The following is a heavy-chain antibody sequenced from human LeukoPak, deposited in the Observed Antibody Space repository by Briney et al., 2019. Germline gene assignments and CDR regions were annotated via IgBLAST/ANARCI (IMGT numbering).Heavy chain of an antibody. CDR2: IKQDGSEK. D-gene: IGHD2-15*01. V-gene: IGHV3-7*01. J-gene: IGHJ4*02. CDR1: GFTFSSYW. CDR3: ARLIPPWYDGSFEY. Sequence: PGGSLRLSCAASGFTFSSYWMSWVRQAPGKGLEWVANIKQDGSEKNYVDSVKGRFTISRDNANNSVYLQMNSLTAADTAVYYCARLIPPWYDGSFEYWGQGTLLTVSS.